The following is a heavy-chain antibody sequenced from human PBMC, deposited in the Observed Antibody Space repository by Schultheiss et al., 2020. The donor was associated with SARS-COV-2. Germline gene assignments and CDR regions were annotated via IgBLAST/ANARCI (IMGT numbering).Heavy chain of an antibody. CDR1: CGSISSYY. V-gene: IGHV4-59*01. CDR3: ARLAGNGGWYWEYFQH. J-gene: IGHJ1*01. CDR2: IYYSGST. D-gene: IGHD6-19*01. Sequence: SETLSLTCTVSCGSISSYYWSWIRQPPGKGLEWIGYIYYSGSTNYNPSLKSRVTISVDTSKNQFSLKLSSVTAADTAVYYCARLAGNGGWYWEYFQHWGQGTLVTVSS.